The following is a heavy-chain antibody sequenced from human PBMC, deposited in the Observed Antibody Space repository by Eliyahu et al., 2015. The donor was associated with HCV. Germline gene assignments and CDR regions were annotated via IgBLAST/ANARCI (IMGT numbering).Heavy chain of an antibody. V-gene: IGHV3-23*01. CDR3: VKGVLFSGSGYPDS. Sequence: EVQLLESGGGLVQPGGSLXLSXXASGFIFTNYAMGWVRQAPGKGLEWVSAVSGSGGSTYYADSVKGRFTISRDNSKYTLNLQMNYLRAEDTAVYYCVKGVLFSGSGYPDSWGQGTLVTVSS. CDR1: GFIFTNYA. J-gene: IGHJ5*01. D-gene: IGHD3-22*01. CDR2: VSGSGGST.